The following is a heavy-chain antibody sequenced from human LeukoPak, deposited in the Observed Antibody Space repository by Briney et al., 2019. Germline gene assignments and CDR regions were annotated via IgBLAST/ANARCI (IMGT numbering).Heavy chain of an antibody. CDR3: ATADYGDFFS. Sequence: ASVTVSCKASGYTFTGYYMHWVRQAPGKGLEWMGGFDSEDGETIYAQKFQGRVTMTEDTSTDTAYMELSSLRSEDTAVYYCATADYGDFFSWGQGTLVTVSS. V-gene: IGHV1-24*01. CDR1: GYTFTGYY. D-gene: IGHD4-17*01. CDR2: FDSEDGET. J-gene: IGHJ4*02.